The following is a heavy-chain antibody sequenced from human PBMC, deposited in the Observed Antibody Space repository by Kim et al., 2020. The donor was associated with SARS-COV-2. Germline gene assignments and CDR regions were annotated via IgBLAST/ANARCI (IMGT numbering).Heavy chain of an antibody. V-gene: IGHV1-24*01. CDR3: ATPGGDWLLYYYYGMDV. D-gene: IGHD3-9*01. CDR1: GYTLTELS. Sequence: ASVKVSCKVSGYTLTELSMHWVRQAPGKGLEWMGGFDPEDGETIYAQKFQGRVTMTEDTSTDTAYMELSSLRSEDTAVYYCATPGGDWLLYYYYGMDVWGQGTTVTVSS. CDR2: FDPEDGET. J-gene: IGHJ6*02.